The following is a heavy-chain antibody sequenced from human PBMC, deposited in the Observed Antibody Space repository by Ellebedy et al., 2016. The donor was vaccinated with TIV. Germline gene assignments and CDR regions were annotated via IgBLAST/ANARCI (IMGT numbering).Heavy chain of an antibody. D-gene: IGHD3-16*01. V-gene: IGHV1-46*01. Sequence: AASVKVSCKASGYTFTSYYVHWVRQAPGQGLEWMGTINASGGSTTYAQKFQGRVTLTRDTTTNTVYMELSSLRSEDTAVYYCAREGQLWSHFDYWGQGTLVTVSS. J-gene: IGHJ4*02. CDR1: GYTFTSYY. CDR3: AREGQLWSHFDY. CDR2: INASGGST.